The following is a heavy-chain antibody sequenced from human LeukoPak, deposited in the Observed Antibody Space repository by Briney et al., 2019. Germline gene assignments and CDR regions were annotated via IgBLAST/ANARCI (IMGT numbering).Heavy chain of an antibody. D-gene: IGHD2/OR15-2a*01. CDR1: GFTFSSYA. CDR2: ISGSDGST. CDR3: ARAGNTRFDH. Sequence: GGSLRLSCAASGFTFSSYAMSWVRQAPGKGLEWVSGISGSDGSTYYADSVKGRFTISRDNSKNTLYLQMNSLRAEDTAVYYCARAGNTRFDHWGQGTLVTVSS. J-gene: IGHJ4*02. V-gene: IGHV3-23*01.